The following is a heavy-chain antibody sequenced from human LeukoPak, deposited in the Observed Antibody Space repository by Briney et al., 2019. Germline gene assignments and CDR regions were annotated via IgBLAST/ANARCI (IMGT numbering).Heavy chain of an antibody. J-gene: IGHJ5*02. D-gene: IGHD4-11*01. CDR2: IIPILGIA. CDR1: GGTFSSYT. CDR3: ARGADYRNYLNWFDP. Sequence: ASVKVSCKASGGTFSSYTISWVRQAPGQGLEWMGRIIPILGIANYAQKFQGRVTITADKSTSTAYMELRSLRSEDTAVYYCARGADYRNYLNWFDPWGQGTLVTVSS. V-gene: IGHV1-69*02.